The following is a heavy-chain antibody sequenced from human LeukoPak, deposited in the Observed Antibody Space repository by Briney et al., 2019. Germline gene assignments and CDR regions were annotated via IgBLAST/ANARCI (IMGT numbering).Heavy chain of an antibody. J-gene: IGHJ4*02. CDR2: ISWNSGSI. CDR3: GRDLSGWYGPDY. V-gene: IGHV3-9*03. Sequence: PGRSLRLSCAASGFTFDDYAMHWVRQAPGKGLEWVSGISWNSGSIGYADSVKGRFTISRDNAKNSLYLQMNSLRAEDMALYYCGRDLSGWYGPDYWGQGTLVTVSS. D-gene: IGHD6-19*01. CDR1: GFTFDDYA.